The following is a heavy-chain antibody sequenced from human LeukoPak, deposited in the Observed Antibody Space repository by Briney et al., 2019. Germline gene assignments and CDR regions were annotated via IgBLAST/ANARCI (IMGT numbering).Heavy chain of an antibody. V-gene: IGHV1-2*02. CDR1: GYTFTGYY. J-gene: IGHJ4*02. D-gene: IGHD4-23*01. CDR3: ATESDYGGNSY. Sequence: ASVKVSCKASGYTFTGYYMHWVRQAPGQGLGWMGWINPKSGGTNYAEKFQGRVTMTRDTSISTAYMDLTRLTSDDTALYYCATESDYGGNSYWGQGTLVTVSS. CDR2: INPKSGGT.